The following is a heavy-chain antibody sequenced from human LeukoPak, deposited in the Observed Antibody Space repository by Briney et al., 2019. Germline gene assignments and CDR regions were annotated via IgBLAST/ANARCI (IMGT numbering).Heavy chain of an antibody. V-gene: IGHV1-2*06. J-gene: IGHJ4*02. D-gene: IGHD3-22*01. CDR1: GYTFTGYY. CDR3: ARGKGARYYYDSSGYYY. CDR2: INPNSGGT. Sequence: ASVKVSCKASGYTFTGYYMHWVRQAPGQGLEWMGRINPNSGGTNYAQKFQGRVTMTRDTSISTAYMELSRLRSDDTAVYYCARGKGARYYYDSSGYYYWGQGTLVTVSS.